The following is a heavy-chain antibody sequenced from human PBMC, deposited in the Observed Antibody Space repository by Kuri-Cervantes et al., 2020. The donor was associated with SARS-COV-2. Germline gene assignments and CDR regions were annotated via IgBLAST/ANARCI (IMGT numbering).Heavy chain of an antibody. D-gene: IGHD3-22*01. Sequence: ETLSLTCAASGFTFSSYSMNWVRQAPGKGLEWVSSISSSSSYIYYADSVKGRFTISRDNAKNSLYLQMNSLRAEDTAVYYCARGSWTYYDSNGYPWNYYYGMDVWGQGTTVTVSS. CDR2: ISSSSSYI. CDR3: ARGSWTYYDSNGYPWNYYYGMDV. J-gene: IGHJ6*02. CDR1: GFTFSSYS. V-gene: IGHV3-21*01.